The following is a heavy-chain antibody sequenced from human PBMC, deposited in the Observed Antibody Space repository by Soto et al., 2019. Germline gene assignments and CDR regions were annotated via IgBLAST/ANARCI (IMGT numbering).Heavy chain of an antibody. V-gene: IGHV4-34*01. J-gene: IGHJ4*02. D-gene: IGHD3-3*01. Sequence: QVQLQQWGAGLLKPSETLSLTCAVYGGSFSGYYWSWIRQPPGKGLEWIGEINHSGSTNYNPSLKSRLSRSGDTSKSQFSLKLSSVTAADTAVYYFARGRYDFWSGYYTFDYWGQGTLVTVSS. CDR1: GGSFSGYY. CDR2: INHSGST. CDR3: ARGRYDFWSGYYTFDY.